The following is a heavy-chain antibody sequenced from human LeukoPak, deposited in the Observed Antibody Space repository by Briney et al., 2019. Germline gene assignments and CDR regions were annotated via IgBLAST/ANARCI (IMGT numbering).Heavy chain of an antibody. J-gene: IGHJ4*02. CDR3: AKGERLRLGELSEFSY. CDR2: ISGSGGST. V-gene: IGHV3-23*01. Sequence: GGSLRLSCVASGFTFSSYAMSWVRQAPGKGLEWVSDISGSGGSTYYADSVKGRFTISRDNSKNTLYLQMNSLRAEDTAVYYCAKGERLRLGELSEFSYWGQGTLVTVSS. D-gene: IGHD3-16*02. CDR1: GFTFSSYA.